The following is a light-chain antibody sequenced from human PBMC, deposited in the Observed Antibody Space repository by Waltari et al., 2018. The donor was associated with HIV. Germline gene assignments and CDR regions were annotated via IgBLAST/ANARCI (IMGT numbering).Light chain of an antibody. CDR2: TNN. J-gene: IGLJ1*01. V-gene: IGLV1-47*01. CDR1: SSNIGSNH. CDR3: ATWDDSLSGYV. Sequence: QSVLTQPPSASGTPGQRVTISCSGSSSNIGSNHVYWYQQLPGAAPKLLLYTNNQRPSGVPDRFSGSKSGTSASLAITGLRSEDEADYYCATWDDSLSGYVFGTGTKVTVL.